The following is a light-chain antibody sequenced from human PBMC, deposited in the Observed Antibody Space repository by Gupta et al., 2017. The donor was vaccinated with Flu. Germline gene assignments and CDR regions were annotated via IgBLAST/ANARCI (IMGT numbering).Light chain of an antibody. CDR2: DVS. CDR3: QVWDSSSDHVV. V-gene: IGLV3-21*02. J-gene: IGLJ2*01. Sequence: SYVLTQPPSVSVAPGQTARITCGGNNIGSKSVHWYQQKPGQAPVLVVYDVSDRPSGILERFSGSNSGHTATLTIRRVEAGDEADYSCQVWDSSSDHVVFGGGSKLTVL. CDR1: NIGSKS.